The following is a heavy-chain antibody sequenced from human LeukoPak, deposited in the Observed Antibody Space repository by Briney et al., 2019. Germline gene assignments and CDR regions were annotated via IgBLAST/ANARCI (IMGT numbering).Heavy chain of an antibody. J-gene: IGHJ4*02. CDR3: ATYSGYDRIFDH. CDR1: GFTFSDYY. Sequence: GGSLRLSCAASGFTFSDYYMSWIRQAPGKGLEWVSYISSSGSTIYYADSVKGRFTISRDNAEKSVYLQMNGLRAEDTAVYYCATYSGYDRIFDHWGQGTLVTVSS. V-gene: IGHV3-11*04. CDR2: ISSSGSTI. D-gene: IGHD5-12*01.